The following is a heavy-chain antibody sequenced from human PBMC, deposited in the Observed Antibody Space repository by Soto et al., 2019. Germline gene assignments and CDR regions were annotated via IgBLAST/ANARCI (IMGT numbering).Heavy chain of an antibody. D-gene: IGHD3-10*01. CDR3: ARELWFGDGYYYGMDV. CDR2: IYYSGKT. CDR1: GGSISSSSYY. J-gene: IGHJ6*02. Sequence: NPSETLSLTCTVSGGSISSSSYYWGWIRQPPGKGLEWIGSIYYSGKTYYNPSLKSRVTISVDKSKNQFSLKLSSVTAADTAVYYCARELWFGDGYYYGMDVWGQGTTVTVSS. V-gene: IGHV4-39*07.